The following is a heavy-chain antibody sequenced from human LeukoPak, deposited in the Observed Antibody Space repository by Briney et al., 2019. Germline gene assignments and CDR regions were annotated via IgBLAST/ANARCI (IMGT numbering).Heavy chain of an antibody. V-gene: IGHV3-23*01. D-gene: IGHD3-10*01. Sequence: GGSLRLSCAASGFTFSSYAMSWARQAPGKGLEWVSAISGSGGSTYYADSVKGRFTISRDNSKNTLYLQMNGLRAEDTAVYYCAKAPPMVRGVFDYWGQGTLVTVSS. CDR3: AKAPPMVRGVFDY. CDR1: GFTFSSYA. CDR2: ISGSGGST. J-gene: IGHJ4*02.